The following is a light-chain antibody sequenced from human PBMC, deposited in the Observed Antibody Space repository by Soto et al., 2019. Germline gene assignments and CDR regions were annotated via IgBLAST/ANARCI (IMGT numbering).Light chain of an antibody. CDR3: QQYGSSPIT. CDR1: QGIGDT. J-gene: IGKJ1*01. CDR2: DAS. V-gene: IGKV3-20*01. Sequence: EIVLTHSPVTLSLSPGERATLSCRASQGIGDTLAWYQHKPGQAPRLLISDASNRATGIPARFSGSGSGADFSLTISRLEPEDFAVYYCQQYGSSPITFGQGTKVDIK.